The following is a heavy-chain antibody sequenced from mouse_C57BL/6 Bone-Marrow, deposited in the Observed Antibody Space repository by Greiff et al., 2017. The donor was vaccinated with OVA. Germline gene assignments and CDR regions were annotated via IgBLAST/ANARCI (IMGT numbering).Heavy chain of an antibody. D-gene: IGHD1-1*01. J-gene: IGHJ2*01. CDR3: ALITTVDY. CDR1: GYTFTSYW. V-gene: IGHV1-69*01. CDR2: IDPSDSYT. Sequence: QVQLQQPGAELVKPGASVKLSCKASGYTFTSYWMHWVKQRPGQGLEWIGEIDPSDSYTNYNQKFKGKSTLTVDKSSSTAYMQLSSLTSDDSAVYYCALITTVDYWGQGTTLTVSS.